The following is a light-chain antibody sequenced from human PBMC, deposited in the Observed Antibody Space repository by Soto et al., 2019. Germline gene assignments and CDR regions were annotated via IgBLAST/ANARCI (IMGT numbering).Light chain of an antibody. Sequence: DIQMTQSPSTLSGSVGDRVTITCRASQTISSWLGWYQQKPGKAPKLLIYKASTLKSGVPSRFSGSGSGTEFTLTISSLQPDDFATYYCQHYNSYSTFGQGTRLEIK. CDR3: QHYNSYST. CDR1: QTISSW. CDR2: KAS. J-gene: IGKJ5*01. V-gene: IGKV1-5*03.